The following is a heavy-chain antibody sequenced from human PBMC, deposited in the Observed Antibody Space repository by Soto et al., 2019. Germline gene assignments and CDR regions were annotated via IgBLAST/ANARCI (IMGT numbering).Heavy chain of an antibody. Sequence: EVQLLESGGGLVQPGGSLRLSCAASGFSFASYAMNWVRQAPGKGLEWVSGIRGSGGSTYYADSVKGRFTISRDNSKNTLYLQLSSLRVEDTAVYYCAKGLGISWQYYLDYWGQGTLVTVSS. D-gene: IGHD6-13*01. CDR1: GFSFASYA. CDR3: AKGLGISWQYYLDY. CDR2: IRGSGGST. J-gene: IGHJ4*02. V-gene: IGHV3-23*01.